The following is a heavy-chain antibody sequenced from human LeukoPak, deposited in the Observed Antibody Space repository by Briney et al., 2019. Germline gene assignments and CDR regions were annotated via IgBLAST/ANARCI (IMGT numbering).Heavy chain of an antibody. CDR3: ARLQGDCYPEVCAFDI. D-gene: IGHD2-21*02. CDR1: GGTFSSYA. Sequence: GASVKVSCKPSGGTFSSYAISWVRQAPGQGLEWMGGIIPIFGTANYAQKFQGRVTITTDESTSTAYMELSSLRSEDTAVYYCARLQGDCYPEVCAFDIWGQGTMVTVSS. CDR2: IIPIFGTA. J-gene: IGHJ3*02. V-gene: IGHV1-69*05.